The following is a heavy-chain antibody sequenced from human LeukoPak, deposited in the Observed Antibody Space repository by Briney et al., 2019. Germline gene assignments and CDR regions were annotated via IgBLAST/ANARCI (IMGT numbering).Heavy chain of an antibody. Sequence: SETLSLTCTVSGGSITSTSYYWGWIRQPPGKGLEWIGSIYYSGSTYYKPSLKSRVTISVDTSKNQFSLKLSSVTAADTAVYYCARHHRVYGSGSYYRVSWFDPWGQGTLVTVSS. D-gene: IGHD3-10*01. CDR1: GGSITSTSYY. CDR2: IYYSGST. J-gene: IGHJ5*02. CDR3: ARHHRVYGSGSYYRVSWFDP. V-gene: IGHV4-39*01.